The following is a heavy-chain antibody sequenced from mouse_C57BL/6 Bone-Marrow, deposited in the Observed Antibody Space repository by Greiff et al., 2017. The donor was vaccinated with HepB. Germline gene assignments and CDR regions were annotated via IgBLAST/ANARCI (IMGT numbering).Heavy chain of an antibody. Sequence: VQLQQSGSELRSPGSSVKLSCKDFDSEVFPIAYMSWVRQKPGHGFEWSGGILPSIGSTIYGEKFEDKATLDADTLSNTAYLELNSLTSEDSAIYYCARPGSNYVKGFAMDYWGQGTSVTVSS. CDR1: DSEVFPIAY. D-gene: IGHD2-5*01. V-gene: IGHV15-2*01. CDR2: ILPSIGST. CDR3: ARPGSNYVKGFAMDY. J-gene: IGHJ4*01.